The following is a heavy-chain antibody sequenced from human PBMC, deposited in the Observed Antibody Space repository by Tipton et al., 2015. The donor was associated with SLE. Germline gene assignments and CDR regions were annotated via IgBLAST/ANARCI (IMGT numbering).Heavy chain of an antibody. CDR1: GFTFSNYW. D-gene: IGHD7-27*01. Sequence: SLRLSCAASGFTFSNYWMSWVRQAPGKGLEWVANIKQDGTEKYYVDSVKGRFTISRDNSKNTLYLQMNSLRAEDTAVYYCAKDTTGDDSLDWYFDLWGRGTLVTVSS. CDR2: IKQDGTEK. J-gene: IGHJ2*01. CDR3: AKDTTGDDSLDWYFDL. V-gene: IGHV3-7*05.